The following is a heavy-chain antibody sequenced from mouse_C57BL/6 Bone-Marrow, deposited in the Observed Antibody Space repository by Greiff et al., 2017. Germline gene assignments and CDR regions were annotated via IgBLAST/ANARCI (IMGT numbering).Heavy chain of an antibody. D-gene: IGHD1-1*01. CDR2: IWWDDDK. Sequence: VKLVESGPGILQPSQTLSLTCSFSGFSLSTFGMGVGWIRQPSGKGLEWLAHIWWDDDKYYNPALKSRLTISKDTSKNQVFLKIANVYTADTATYYCARYYYGSSPAWFAYWGQGTLVTVSA. CDR1: GFSLSTFGMG. V-gene: IGHV8-8*01. CDR3: ARYYYGSSPAWFAY. J-gene: IGHJ3*01.